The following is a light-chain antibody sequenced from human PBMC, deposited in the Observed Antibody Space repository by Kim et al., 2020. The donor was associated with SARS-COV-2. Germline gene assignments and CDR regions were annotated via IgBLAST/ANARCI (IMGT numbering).Light chain of an antibody. CDR1: SSDIGGYNS. Sequence: GQSVTISCTGTSSDIGGYNSVSWYQQHPGKAPKLMIYEVSKRPSGVPDRFSGSKSGNTASLTVSGLQGEDEADYYCSSYSGSNNLVFGGGTQLTVL. CDR2: EVS. J-gene: IGLJ3*02. CDR3: SSYSGSNNLV. V-gene: IGLV2-8*01.